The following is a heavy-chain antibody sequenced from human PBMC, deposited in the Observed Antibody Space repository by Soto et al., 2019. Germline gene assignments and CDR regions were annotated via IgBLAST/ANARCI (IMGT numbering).Heavy chain of an antibody. J-gene: IGHJ3*02. CDR1: GGSISSGDYY. CDR2: IYYSGST. CDR3: ARDRASITMVRGGPDAFDI. V-gene: IGHV4-30-4*01. Sequence: PSETLSLTCTVSGGSISSGDYYWSWIRQPPGKGLEWIGYIYYSGSTYYNPSLKSRVTISVDTSKNQFSLKLSSVTAADTAVYYCARDRASITMVRGGPDAFDIWGQGTMVTVSS. D-gene: IGHD3-10*01.